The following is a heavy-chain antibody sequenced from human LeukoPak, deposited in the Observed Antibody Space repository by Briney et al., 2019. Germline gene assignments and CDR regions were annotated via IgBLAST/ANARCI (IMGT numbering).Heavy chain of an antibody. D-gene: IGHD1-1*01. CDR1: GGSFSGYY. Sequence: SETLSLTCAVYGGSFSGYYWSWIRQPPGKGLEWIGSIYYSGSTYYNPSLKSRVTISVDTSKNQFSLKLSSVTAADTAVYYCARRVPTGTPRAGFDYWGQGTLVTVSS. V-gene: IGHV4-34*01. CDR2: IYYSGST. CDR3: ARRVPTGTPRAGFDY. J-gene: IGHJ4*02.